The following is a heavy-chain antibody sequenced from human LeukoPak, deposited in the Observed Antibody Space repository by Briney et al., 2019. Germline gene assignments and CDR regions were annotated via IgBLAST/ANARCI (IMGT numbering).Heavy chain of an antibody. V-gene: IGHV3-23*01. J-gene: IGHJ4*02. D-gene: IGHD5-24*01. CDR3: AKDRDGYNLGFDY. CDR2: ISGSGGST. CDR1: GFTFSSYA. Sequence: GGSLRLSCAASGFTFSSYAMSWVRQAPGKGLEWVSAISGSGGSTYYAGSVKGRFTISRDNSKNTLYLQMNSLRAEDTAVYYCAKDRDGYNLGFDYWGQGTLVTVSS.